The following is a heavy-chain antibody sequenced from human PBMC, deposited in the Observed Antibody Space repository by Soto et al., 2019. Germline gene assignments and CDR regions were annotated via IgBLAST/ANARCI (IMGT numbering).Heavy chain of an antibody. V-gene: IGHV3-21*01. CDR2: ISYSSTYL. CDR1: GFTFSLYS. CDR3: ARDEYSTNWFDY. J-gene: IGHJ5*01. Sequence: EVQLVESGGGLVKPGGSLRLSCAASGFTFSLYSMNWVRQAPGKGLEWVSSISYSSTYLYYADSVKGRFTISRDNGKNSLYLQLNSLRAEDTAVYYCARDEYSTNWFDYWGQGTLVTVSS. D-gene: IGHD6-13*01.